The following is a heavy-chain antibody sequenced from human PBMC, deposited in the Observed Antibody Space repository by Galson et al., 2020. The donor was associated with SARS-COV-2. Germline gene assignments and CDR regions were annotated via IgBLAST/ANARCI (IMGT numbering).Heavy chain of an antibody. CDR1: GGSFSGYY. CDR2: INHSGST. Sequence: SETLSLTCAVYGGSFSGYYWSWIRQPPGKGLEWIGEINHSGSTNYNPSLKSRVTISVDTSKNQFSLKLSSVTAADTAVYYCARDRLSNSWHYYYYYGMDVWGQGTTVTVSS. CDR3: ARDRLSNSWHYYYYYGMDV. V-gene: IGHV4-34*01. D-gene: IGHD6-13*01. J-gene: IGHJ6*02.